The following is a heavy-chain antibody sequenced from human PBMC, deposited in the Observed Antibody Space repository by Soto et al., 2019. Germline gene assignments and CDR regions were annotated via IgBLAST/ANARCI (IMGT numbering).Heavy chain of an antibody. V-gene: IGHV3-13*01. Sequence: GGSLRLSCAASGFTLSSYMMNWVRQAPGQGLEWISVIGSAGDSNYAPSVKGRFTISRENAKNSLYLQMNSLRAGDTAVYYCARGSKGTYGMDVWGQGTTVTVSS. J-gene: IGHJ6*02. CDR3: ARGSKGTYGMDV. D-gene: IGHD3-10*01. CDR1: GFTLSSYM. CDR2: IGSAGDS.